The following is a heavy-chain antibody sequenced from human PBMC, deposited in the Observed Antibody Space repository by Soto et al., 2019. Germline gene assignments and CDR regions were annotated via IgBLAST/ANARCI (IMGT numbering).Heavy chain of an antibody. CDR3: AAGIMRRIYYYDSSGYYYDY. J-gene: IGHJ4*02. V-gene: IGHV1-58*02. D-gene: IGHD3-22*01. CDR1: GYTFTSYG. Sequence: SVTVSCKASGYTFTSYGINWVRQAPGQRLEWMGWIIVDSGNTNYAQKFQERVTITRDMSTSTAYMELSSLGSEDTAVYYCAAGIMRRIYYYDSSGYYYDYWGQGTLVTVSS. CDR2: IIVDSGNT.